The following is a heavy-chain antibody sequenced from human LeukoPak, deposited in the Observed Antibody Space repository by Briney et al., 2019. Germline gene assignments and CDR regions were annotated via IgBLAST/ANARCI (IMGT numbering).Heavy chain of an antibody. J-gene: IGHJ4*02. CDR3: TRGAGWLIDY. V-gene: IGHV4-59*01. CDR2: IQNSGAT. D-gene: IGHD3-16*01. CDR1: GGSISTYY. Sequence: PSETLSLTCTVSGGSISTYYWSWIRQPPGKGLEWIGYIQNSGATYYSPSLKSRVTISADTSKNQFSLKLNSLTTADTAVYYCTRGAGWLIDYWGQGILVTVSS.